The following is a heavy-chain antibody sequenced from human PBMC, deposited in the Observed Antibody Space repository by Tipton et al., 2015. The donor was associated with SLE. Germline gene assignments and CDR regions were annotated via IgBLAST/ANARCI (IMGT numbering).Heavy chain of an antibody. CDR2: IYYTGST. CDR3: ARDSPTGEWDY. Sequence: GLVKPSETLSLTCTVSGGSISSYYWSWIRQPPGKGLEWIGYIYYTGSTNYNPSLKSRVTMSVDPSKNHFSPKLSSVTAADTAVYFCARDSPTGEWDYWVQGTLVTVSS. D-gene: IGHD3-16*01. J-gene: IGHJ4*02. CDR1: GGSISSYY. V-gene: IGHV4-59*01.